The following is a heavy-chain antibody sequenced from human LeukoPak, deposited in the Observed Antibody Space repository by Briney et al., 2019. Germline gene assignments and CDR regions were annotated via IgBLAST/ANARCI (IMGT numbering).Heavy chain of an antibody. V-gene: IGHV3-23*01. J-gene: IGHJ4*02. D-gene: IGHD7-27*01. CDR2: ISGSGDST. CDR1: GFTFSSYA. Sequence: GGSLTLSCAASGFTFSSYAMSWVRQAPGKGLEWVSAISGSGDSTYYADSVKGRFTISRDNSKNTLYLQMNSLRAEDTAVYYCAKDPGHYFDYWGQGTLVTVSS. CDR3: AKDPGHYFDY.